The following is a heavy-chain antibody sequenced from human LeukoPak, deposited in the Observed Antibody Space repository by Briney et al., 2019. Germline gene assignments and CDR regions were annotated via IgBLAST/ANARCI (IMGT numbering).Heavy chain of an antibody. CDR1: GYSISSGYY. CDR2: IYHSGST. D-gene: IGHD1-26*01. V-gene: IGHV4-38-2*01. Sequence: SETLSPTCAVSGYSISSGYYWGWIRQPPGKGLEWIGSIYHSGSTYYNPSLKSRVTISVDTSKNQFSLKLSSVTAADTAVYYCARLNSGSYFPFDYWGQGTLVTVSS. CDR3: ARLNSGSYFPFDY. J-gene: IGHJ4*02.